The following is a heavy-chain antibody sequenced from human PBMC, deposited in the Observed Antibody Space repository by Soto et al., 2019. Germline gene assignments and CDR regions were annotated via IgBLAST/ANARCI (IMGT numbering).Heavy chain of an antibody. V-gene: IGHV4-30-2*01. J-gene: IGHJ6*02. CDR2: IYHSGST. CDR3: ASLYGSGSYGYYYYGMDV. Sequence: SETLSLTCAVSGGSISSGGYSWSWIRQPPGKGLEWIWYIYHSGSTYYNPSLKSRVTISVDRSKNQFSLKLSSVTAADTAVYYCASLYGSGSYGYYYYGMDVWGQGTTVS. D-gene: IGHD3-10*01. CDR1: GGSISSGGYS.